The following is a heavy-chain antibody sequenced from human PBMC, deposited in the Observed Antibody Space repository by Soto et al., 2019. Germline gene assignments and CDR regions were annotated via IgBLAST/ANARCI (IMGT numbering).Heavy chain of an antibody. CDR2: INHSGST. CDR3: ARGGRITIFGVVIINRFDY. J-gene: IGHJ4*02. D-gene: IGHD3-3*01. CDR1: GGSFSGYY. V-gene: IGHV4-34*01. Sequence: QVQLQQWGAGLLKPSETLSLTCAVYGGSFSGYYRSWIRQPPGKGLEWIGEINHSGSTNYNPSLKSRVTISVDTSKNQFSLKLSSVTAADTAVYYCARGGRITIFGVVIINRFDYWGQGTLVTVSS.